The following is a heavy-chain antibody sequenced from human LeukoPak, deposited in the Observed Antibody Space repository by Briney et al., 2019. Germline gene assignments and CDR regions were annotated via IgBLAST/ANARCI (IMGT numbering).Heavy chain of an antibody. CDR3: ARGNGWLLDF. V-gene: IGHV3-30*04. CDR1: GFTFTTYA. D-gene: IGHD6-19*01. CDR2: ISYDGSNK. J-gene: IGHJ4*02. Sequence: GRSLRLSCAASGFTFTTYAMHWVRQAPGKGLEWVAIISYDGSNKYYGDSVKGRFTISRDNSKNTLYLQMNSLNTEDTAVYYCARGNGWLLDFWGQGTLVTVSS.